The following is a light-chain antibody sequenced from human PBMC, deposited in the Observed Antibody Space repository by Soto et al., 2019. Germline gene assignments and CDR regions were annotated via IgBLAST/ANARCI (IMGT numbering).Light chain of an antibody. CDR3: QQYGSSIT. CDR1: QSISSW. J-gene: IGKJ5*01. Sequence: DIQITHSPSTLSASVVDRVTITFRASQSISSWLAWYQQKPGKAPKLLIYAASSLQSGVPSRISGSGSGTDFTLTISRLEPEDFAVYYCQQYGSSITFGQGTRLEIK. CDR2: AAS. V-gene: IGKV1-5*01.